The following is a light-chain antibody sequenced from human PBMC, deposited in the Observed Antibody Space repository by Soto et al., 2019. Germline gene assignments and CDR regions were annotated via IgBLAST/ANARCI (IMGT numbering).Light chain of an antibody. CDR2: GAS. V-gene: IGKV3-20*01. J-gene: IGKJ4*01. CDR3: QQYGSSPLT. CDR1: QSVSSSY. Sequence: EIVLTQSPGTLSLSTGERATLSCRASQSVSSSYLAWYQQKPGQAPRLLMYGASNRATGIPDRFSGTGSGTDFTLTISRLEPEDFAVYYCQQYGSSPLTFGRGTKVDI.